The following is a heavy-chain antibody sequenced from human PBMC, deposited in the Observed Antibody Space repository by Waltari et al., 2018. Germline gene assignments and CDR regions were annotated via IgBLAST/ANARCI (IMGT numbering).Heavy chain of an antibody. Sequence: EVQLVESGGGLVQPGGSLRLSCAASGFTYSEYWMHWVRQAPGKGLVGVSRSNSDRSSTSHADSVKGRFTISKDNAKNTVYLQMNSLRAEDTAIYYCARGARRTTVTTGWWYFDLWGRGTLVTVSS. D-gene: IGHD4-17*01. CDR1: GFTYSEYW. CDR2: SNSDRSST. J-gene: IGHJ2*01. CDR3: ARGARRTTVTTGWWYFDL. V-gene: IGHV3-74*01.